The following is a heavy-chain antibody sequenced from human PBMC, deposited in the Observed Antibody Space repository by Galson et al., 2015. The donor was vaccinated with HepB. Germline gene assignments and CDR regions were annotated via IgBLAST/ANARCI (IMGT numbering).Heavy chain of an antibody. V-gene: IGHV5-51*01. Sequence: QSGAEVKKPGESLKISCQASGYMFTTYWIGWVRQMPGKGLEWMGSIYPGDSDTRYSPSFQGHVTISADKSISTAYLQWGSLKASDTAMYYCARRHYYSYGMDGWGQGTTRTVSS. J-gene: IGHJ6*02. CDR1: GYMFTTYW. CDR3: ARRHYYSYGMDG. CDR2: IYPGDSDT.